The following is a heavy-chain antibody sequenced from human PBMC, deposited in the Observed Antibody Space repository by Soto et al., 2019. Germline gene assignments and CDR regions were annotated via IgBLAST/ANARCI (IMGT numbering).Heavy chain of an antibody. Sequence: GGSLRLSCAASGFTFSSYVMHWVRQAPGKGLEWVAVIWYDGSNKYYADSVKGRFTISRDNSKNTMYLQMNSLRAEDTAVYYCARAGGGSSFDYWGQGTLVTVSS. D-gene: IGHD3-16*01. V-gene: IGHV3-33*01. CDR1: GFTFSSYV. CDR2: IWYDGSNK. J-gene: IGHJ4*02. CDR3: ARAGGGSSFDY.